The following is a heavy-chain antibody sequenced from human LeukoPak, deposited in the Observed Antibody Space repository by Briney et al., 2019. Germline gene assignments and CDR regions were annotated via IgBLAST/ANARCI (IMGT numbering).Heavy chain of an antibody. CDR3: ARDPRDYYDSSGYYLFDY. CDR1: GYTFTSYG. CDR2: ISAYNGNT. J-gene: IGHJ4*02. Sequence: GASVKVSCKASGYTFTSYGISWVRQAPAQGLEWMGWISAYNGNTNYAQKLQGRVTMTTDTSTSTAYMELRSLRSDDTAVYYCARDPRDYYDSSGYYLFDYWGQGTLVTVSS. V-gene: IGHV1-18*01. D-gene: IGHD3-22*01.